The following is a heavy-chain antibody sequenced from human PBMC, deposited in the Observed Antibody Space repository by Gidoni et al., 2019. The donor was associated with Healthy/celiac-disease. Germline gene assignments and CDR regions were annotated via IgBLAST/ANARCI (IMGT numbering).Heavy chain of an antibody. CDR1: GYSFTSYW. CDR3: ARQTKWEIVKHFDY. J-gene: IGHJ4*02. CDR2: IYTGDYDT. D-gene: IGHD1-26*01. Sequence: EVQLVQSGAGLKKPAESLKISCKGSGYSFTSYWSGWVRQMPGKGLDWMGIIYTGDYDTRYSPSVQGQVTISADKTISTAYLQWSSLKASDTAMYYCARQTKWEIVKHFDYWGQGTLVTVSS. V-gene: IGHV5-51*01.